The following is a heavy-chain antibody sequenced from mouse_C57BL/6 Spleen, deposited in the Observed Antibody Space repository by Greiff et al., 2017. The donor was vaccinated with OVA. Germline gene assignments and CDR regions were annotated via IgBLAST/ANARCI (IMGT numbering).Heavy chain of an antibody. CDR2: IDPSDSYT. Sequence: QVQLQQPGAELVRPGTSVKLSCKASGYTFTSYWMHWVKQRPGQGLEWIGVIDPSDSYTNYNQKFKGKATLTVDTSSSTAYMQLSSLTSEDSAVYYGARRENYYGTMDYWGQGTSVTVSS. D-gene: IGHD1-1*01. CDR3: ARRENYYGTMDY. V-gene: IGHV1-59*01. J-gene: IGHJ4*01. CDR1: GYTFTSYW.